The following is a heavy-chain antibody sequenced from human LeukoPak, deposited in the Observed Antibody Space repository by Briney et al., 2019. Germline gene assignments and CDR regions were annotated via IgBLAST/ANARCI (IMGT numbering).Heavy chain of an antibody. Sequence: PSETLSLTCTVSGGSISSSSYYWGWIRQPPGKGLEWIGSIYYSGSTYYNPSLKSRVTISVDTSKNQFSLKLSSVTAADTAVYYCARDRSKQWLVHPLYYFDYWGQGTLVTVSS. CDR2: IYYSGST. D-gene: IGHD6-19*01. V-gene: IGHV4-39*07. J-gene: IGHJ4*02. CDR3: ARDRSKQWLVHPLYYFDY. CDR1: GGSISSSSYY.